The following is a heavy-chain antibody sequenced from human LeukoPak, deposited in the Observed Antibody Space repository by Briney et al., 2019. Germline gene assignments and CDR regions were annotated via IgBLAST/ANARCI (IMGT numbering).Heavy chain of an antibody. V-gene: IGHV3-74*03. CDR2: IDEGGGNA. J-gene: IGHJ4*02. D-gene: IGHD2-21*01. CDR1: GFTFSNHW. Sequence: TGGSLRLSCAASGFTFSNHWMHWVRQAPGKGRVWVSRIDEGGGNAMYGDSGKGRFSISRDNAKNTVNLKLNSLRAEDTGVYYCIRDEALWRLDYWGQGTLVTVSS. CDR3: IRDEALWRLDY.